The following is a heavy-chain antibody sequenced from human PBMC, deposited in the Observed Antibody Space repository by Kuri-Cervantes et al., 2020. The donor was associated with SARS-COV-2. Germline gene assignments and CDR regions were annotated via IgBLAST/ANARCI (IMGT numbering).Heavy chain of an antibody. CDR1: GLTINNYD. D-gene: IGHD1-26*01. V-gene: IGHV3-30*18. CDR2: RTHEGSNK. Sequence: GGSLWLTCAVSGLTINNYDMHWVRHAQGKGKERVAVRTHEGSNKNYSASVQGRFTISRDNSKGMVYLQINSLRPEATATYYCAKSRGPFSLLVSLSVLDPWGRGTLVTVSS. CDR3: AKSRGPFSLLVSLSVLDP. J-gene: IGHJ5*02.